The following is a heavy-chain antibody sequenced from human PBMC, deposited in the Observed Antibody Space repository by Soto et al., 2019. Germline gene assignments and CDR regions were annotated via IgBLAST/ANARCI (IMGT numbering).Heavy chain of an antibody. CDR3: ARDPPYYDSSGYYLPDAFDI. CDR1: GFTVSSNY. J-gene: IGHJ3*02. Sequence: EVQLVESGGGLIQPGGSLRLSCAASGFTVSSNYMSWVRQAPGKGLEWVSVIYSCGSTYYADSVKGRFTISRDNSKNTLYLQMNSLRAEDTAVYYCARDPPYYDSSGYYLPDAFDIWGQGTMVTVSS. CDR2: IYSCGST. V-gene: IGHV3-53*01. D-gene: IGHD3-22*01.